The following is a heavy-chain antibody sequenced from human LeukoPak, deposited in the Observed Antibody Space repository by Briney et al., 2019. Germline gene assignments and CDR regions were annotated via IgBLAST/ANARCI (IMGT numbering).Heavy chain of an antibody. CDR3: ARTVAGFAYYYYGMDV. D-gene: IGHD6-19*01. CDR1: GGTFSSYA. J-gene: IGHJ6*02. V-gene: IGHV1-69*04. Sequence: GASVKVSCKASGGTFSSYAIGWVRQAPGQGLEWMGRIIPILGIANYAQKFQGRVTITADKSTSTAYMELSSLRSEDTAVYYCARTVAGFAYYYYGMDVWGQGTTVTVSS. CDR2: IIPILGIA.